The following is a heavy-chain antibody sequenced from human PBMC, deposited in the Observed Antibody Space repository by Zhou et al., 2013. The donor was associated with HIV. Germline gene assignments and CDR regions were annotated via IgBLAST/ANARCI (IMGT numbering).Heavy chain of an antibody. CDR1: GGTFSSYA. D-gene: IGHD2-15*01. CDR2: IIPILGIA. Sequence: QVQLVQSGAEVKKPGSSVKVSCKASGGTFSSYAISWVRQAPGQGLEWMGRIIPILGIANYAQKFQGRVTITADKSTSTAYMELSSLRSEDTAVYYCARGGGYCSGGSCYSGHDYWGQGTLVTVSS. CDR3: ARGGGYCSGGSCYSGHDY. J-gene: IGHJ4*02. V-gene: IGHV1-69*04.